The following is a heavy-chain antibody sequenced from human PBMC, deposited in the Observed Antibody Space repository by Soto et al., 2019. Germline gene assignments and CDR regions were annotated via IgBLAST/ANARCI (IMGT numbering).Heavy chain of an antibody. CDR3: ARVITGTRVYYYYYYMDV. V-gene: IGHV4-59*08. CDR2: IYYSGST. J-gene: IGHJ6*03. CDR1: GGSISSYY. Sequence: SETLSLTCTVSGGSISSYYWSWIRQPPGKGLEWIGYIYYSGSTNYNPSLKSRVTISVDTSKNQFSLKLSSVTAADTAVYYCARVITGTRVYYYYYYMDVWGKGTTVTVSS. D-gene: IGHD1-20*01.